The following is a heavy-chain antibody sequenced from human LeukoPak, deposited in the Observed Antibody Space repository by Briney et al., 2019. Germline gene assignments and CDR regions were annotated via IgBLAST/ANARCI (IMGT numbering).Heavy chain of an antibody. Sequence: SETLSLICAVYGGPFSGYYWSWIRQPPGKGLEWIGEINHSGSTNYNPSLKSRVTISVDTSKNQFSLKLSSVTAADTAVYYCARVTTLQLPDYWGQGTLVTVSS. V-gene: IGHV4-34*01. CDR2: INHSGST. CDR3: ARVTTLQLPDY. CDR1: GGPFSGYY. D-gene: IGHD2-2*01. J-gene: IGHJ4*02.